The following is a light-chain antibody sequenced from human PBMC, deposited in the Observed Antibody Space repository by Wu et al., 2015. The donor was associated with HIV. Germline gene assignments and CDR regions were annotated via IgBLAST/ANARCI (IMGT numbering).Light chain of an antibody. Sequence: EELMTQFPATLSVSPGERVTLSCRASQNINNNLAWYQQIPGQAPRLLIYDASTRATGVPARFSGSGSGTKFILTISTIQSEDSAIYFCQQYQIWPPVTFGLGTKVDIK. V-gene: IGKV3-15*01. CDR3: QQYQIWPPVT. CDR2: DAS. CDR1: QNINNN. J-gene: IGKJ1*01.